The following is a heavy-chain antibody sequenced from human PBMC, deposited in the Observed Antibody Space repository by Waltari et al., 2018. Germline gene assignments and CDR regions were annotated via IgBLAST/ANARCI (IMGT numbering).Heavy chain of an antibody. CDR2: ISYDGSNK. CDR3: ARGSLPDYGDPTFDY. Sequence: QVQLVESGGGVVQPGRSLRLSCAASGFTFSSYAMPWVRQAPGKGLEWVAVISYDGSNKYYADSVKGRFTISRDNSKNTLYLQMNSLRAEDTAVYYCARGSLPDYGDPTFDYWGQGTLVTVSS. CDR1: GFTFSSYA. J-gene: IGHJ4*02. D-gene: IGHD4-17*01. V-gene: IGHV3-30-3*01.